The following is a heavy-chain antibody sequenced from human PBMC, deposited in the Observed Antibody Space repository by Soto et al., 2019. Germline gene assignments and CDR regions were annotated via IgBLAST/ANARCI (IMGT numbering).Heavy chain of an antibody. V-gene: IGHV1-18*04. CDR1: GYTFTSSG. J-gene: IGHJ1*01. D-gene: IGHD3-10*01. Sequence: QIQLVQSGAEVKEPGASVKVSCKASGYTFTSSGISWVRQAPGQGPEWMGWISGYNGNTNYAQKFQDRVTMTTDTSTSTAYMELRSLRSDDTAVYFCAGAASGKYGSQYFHHWGQGTLVTVSS. CDR2: ISGYNGNT. CDR3: AGAASGKYGSQYFHH.